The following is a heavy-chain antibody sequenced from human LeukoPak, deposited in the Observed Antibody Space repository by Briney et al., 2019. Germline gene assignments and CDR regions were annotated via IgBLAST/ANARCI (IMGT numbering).Heavy chain of an antibody. V-gene: IGHV1-69*13. Sequence: ASVKVSCKASGYTFTSYGISWVRQAPGQGLEWMGGIIPIFGTANYAQKFQGRVTITADESTSTAYMELSSLRSEDTAVYYCARVTREGIDYWGQGTLVTVSS. J-gene: IGHJ4*02. CDR1: GYTFTSYG. D-gene: IGHD1-26*01. CDR2: IIPIFGTA. CDR3: ARVTREGIDY.